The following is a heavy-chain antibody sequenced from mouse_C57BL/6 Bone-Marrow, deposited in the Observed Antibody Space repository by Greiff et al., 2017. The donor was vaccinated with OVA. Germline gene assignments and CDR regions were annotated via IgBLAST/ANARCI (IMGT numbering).Heavy chain of an antibody. Sequence: QVTLKESGPGILQPSQTLSLTCSFSGFSLSTFGMGVGWIRQPSGKGLEWLAPIWWDDDKYYNPALKSRLTISTDTSKNQGFLKCANVDTADTATYYCALKGPNILLSWFAYWGQGTLVTVSA. D-gene: IGHD1-1*01. CDR2: IWWDDDK. CDR1: GFSLSTFGMG. J-gene: IGHJ3*01. V-gene: IGHV8-8*01. CDR3: ALKGPNILLSWFAY.